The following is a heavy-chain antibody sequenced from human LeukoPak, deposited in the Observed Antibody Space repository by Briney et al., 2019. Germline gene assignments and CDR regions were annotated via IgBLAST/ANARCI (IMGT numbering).Heavy chain of an antibody. V-gene: IGHV5-51*01. CDR2: IYPGDSDT. CDR1: GYRFNAYW. CDR3: ARRRTLRLDAFDP. Sequence: GESLKISCKGSGYRFNAYWIAWVRQMPGKGLEWMGTIYPGDSDTRYSPSFQGQVTISVDKSISTAYLQWSSLKASDTAMYYCARRRTLRLDAFDPWGQGTLVTVSS. J-gene: IGHJ5*02. D-gene: IGHD5/OR15-5a*01.